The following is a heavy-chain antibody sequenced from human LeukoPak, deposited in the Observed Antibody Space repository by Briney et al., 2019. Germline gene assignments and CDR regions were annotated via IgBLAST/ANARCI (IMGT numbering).Heavy chain of an antibody. CDR2: ISPTGSTT. J-gene: IGHJ4*02. V-gene: IGHV3-74*01. D-gene: IGHD6-6*01. Sequence: GGSLRPSCTASGFSFSGHWMHWARHLPGKGLVWVSHISPTGSTTSYADSVKGRFTVSRDNAKNTLYLQVNNLRAEDTAVYYCARGPNSNWSGLDFWGQGTLLTVSS. CDR3: ARGPNSNWSGLDF. CDR1: GFSFSGHW.